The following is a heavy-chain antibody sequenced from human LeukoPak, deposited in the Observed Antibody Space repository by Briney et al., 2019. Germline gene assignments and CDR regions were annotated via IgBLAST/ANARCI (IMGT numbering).Heavy chain of an antibody. Sequence: GWSLRLSCAASGFSFTSYAMSWVRQAPAKGLEWVSVISGSGDSTYYADSVKGRFTISRDNSKSTLYLQMNSLRAEDTAVYYCARGWIQLWNDAFDIWGQGTMVTVSS. V-gene: IGHV3-23*01. J-gene: IGHJ3*02. D-gene: IGHD5-18*01. CDR3: ARGWIQLWNDAFDI. CDR1: GFSFTSYA. CDR2: ISGSGDST.